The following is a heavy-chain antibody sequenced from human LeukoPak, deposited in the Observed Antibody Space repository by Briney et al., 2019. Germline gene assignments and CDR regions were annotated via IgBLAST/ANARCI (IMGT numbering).Heavy chain of an antibody. V-gene: IGHV1-18*01. CDR1: GYTFTSYG. CDR3: ARDTPHRYSGPLAANWFDP. Sequence: GASVKVSCKASGYTFTSYGISWVQQAPGQGLEWMGWISAYNGNTNYAQKLQGRVTMTTDTSTSTAYMELRSLRSDDTAVYYCARDTPHRYSGPLAANWFDPWGQGTLVTVSS. J-gene: IGHJ5*02. D-gene: IGHD1-26*01. CDR2: ISAYNGNT.